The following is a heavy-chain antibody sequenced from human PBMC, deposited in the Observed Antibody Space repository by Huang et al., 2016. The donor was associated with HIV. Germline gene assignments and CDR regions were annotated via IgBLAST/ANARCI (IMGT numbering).Heavy chain of an antibody. CDR3: ALKGDSSGWEYFRH. Sequence: QVQLVESGGGVVQPGRSLRLSCAASGFIFSNYGMHWVRQARGKGLEGVAVISYDGSNKYYTDSVKGRFSISRDNSKNTLYLQMNSLRAEDTAVYYCALKGDSSGWEYFRHWGQGTLVTVSS. V-gene: IGHV3-30*03. D-gene: IGHD6-19*01. J-gene: IGHJ1*01. CDR1: GFIFSNYG. CDR2: ISYDGSNK.